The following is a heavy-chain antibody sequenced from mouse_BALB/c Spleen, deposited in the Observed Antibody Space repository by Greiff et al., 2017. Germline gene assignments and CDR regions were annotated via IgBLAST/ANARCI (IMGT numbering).Heavy chain of an antibody. D-gene: IGHD1-2*01. J-gene: IGHJ1*01. CDR3: ARGATATGWYCDV. V-gene: IGHV14-3*02. CDR2: IDPANGNT. CDR1: GFNIKDTY. Sequence: VQLQQSGAELVKPGASVKLSCTASGFNIKDTYMHWVKQRPEQGLEWIGRIDPANGNTKYDPKFQGKATITADTSSNTAYLQLSSLISEDTAVYYCARGATATGWYCDVWGAGTTVTVSS.